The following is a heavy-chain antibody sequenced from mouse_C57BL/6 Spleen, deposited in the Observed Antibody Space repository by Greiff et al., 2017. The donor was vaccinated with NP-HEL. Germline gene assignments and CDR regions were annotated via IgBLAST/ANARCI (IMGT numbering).Heavy chain of an antibody. D-gene: IGHD2-3*01. CDR2: ISGGGGNT. V-gene: IGHV5-9*01. CDR3: ARRGLYDGYLYYYAMDY. Sequence: EVNLMESGGGLVKPGGSLKLSCAASGFTFSSYTMSWVRQTPEKRLEWVATISGGGGNTYYPDSVKGRFTISRDNAKNTLYLQMSSLRSEDTALYYCARRGLYDGYLYYYAMDYWGQGTSVTVSS. J-gene: IGHJ4*01. CDR1: GFTFSSYT.